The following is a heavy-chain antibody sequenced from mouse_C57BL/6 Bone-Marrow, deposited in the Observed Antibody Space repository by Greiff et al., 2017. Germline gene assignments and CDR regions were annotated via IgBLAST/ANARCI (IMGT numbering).Heavy chain of an antibody. CDR1: GFTFSSYA. Sequence: EVKLEESGGGLVKPGGSLKLSCAASGFTFSSYAMSWVRQTPEKRLEWVATISDGGSYTYYPDNVKGRFTISRDNAKNNLYLQMSHLKSEDTAMYYCARDGGGITTVADYWGQGTTLTVSS. V-gene: IGHV5-4*01. J-gene: IGHJ2*01. CDR3: ARDGGGITTVADY. CDR2: ISDGGSYT. D-gene: IGHD1-1*01.